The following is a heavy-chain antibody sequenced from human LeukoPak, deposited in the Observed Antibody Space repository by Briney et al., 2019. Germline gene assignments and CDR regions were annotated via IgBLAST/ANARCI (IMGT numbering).Heavy chain of an antibody. CDR2: IRYDGSNK. CDR3: ASDCSSTSCYTWVNFDY. CDR1: GFTFSSYG. Sequence: GGSLRLSXAASGFTFSSYGMHWVRQAPGKGLEWVAFIRYDGSNKYYADSVKGRFTISRDNSKNTLYLQMNSLRAEDTAVYYCASDCSSTSCYTWVNFDYWGQGTLVTVSS. D-gene: IGHD2-2*02. J-gene: IGHJ4*02. V-gene: IGHV3-30*02.